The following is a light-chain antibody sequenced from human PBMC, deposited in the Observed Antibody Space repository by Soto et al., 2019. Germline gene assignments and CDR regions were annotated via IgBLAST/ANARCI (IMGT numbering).Light chain of an antibody. J-gene: IGLJ1*01. CDR3: CSYAGTGTYV. CDR2: EGS. Sequence: QSALTQPASVSGSPGQSITISCTGTSSDVGSYNVVSWYQQHPGKAPKLMIYEGSKRPSGVSNRFSGSKSGNTASLTISGLQAEDDADYYCCSYAGTGTYVFGTGTKLTVL. CDR1: SSDVGSYNV. V-gene: IGLV2-23*01.